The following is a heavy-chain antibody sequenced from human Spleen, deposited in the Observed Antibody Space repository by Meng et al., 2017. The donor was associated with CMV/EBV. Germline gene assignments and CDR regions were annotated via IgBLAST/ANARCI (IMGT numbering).Heavy chain of an antibody. CDR1: DYTFNNYG. CDR2: ISAYDGET. V-gene: IGHV1-18*01. Sequence: CKASDYTFNNYGITWVRQALGQGLEWMGWISAYDGETHFAQKVQGRLTLTTDTSTNTAYMELRSLRTDDTAVYYCARDCGSYCYLDYWGQGTLVTVSS. D-gene: IGHD1-26*01. J-gene: IGHJ4*02. CDR3: ARDCGSYCYLDY.